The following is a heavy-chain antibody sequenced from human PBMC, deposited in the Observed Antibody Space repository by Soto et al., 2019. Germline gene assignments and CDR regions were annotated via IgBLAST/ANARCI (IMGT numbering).Heavy chain of an antibody. CDR3: ASRAGQLPYYFDY. J-gene: IGHJ4*02. CDR1: GYTFSNYG. V-gene: IGHV1-18*03. Sequence: QVQLVQSGAEVKKPGASVMVSCKASGYTFSNYGFTWLRQAPGQGLEWMGWISASKGNTNYAQKFQGRVTLTRDTSTSTAYMELRSLKSDDMAVYYCASRAGQLPYYFDYWGQGTLVTVSS. D-gene: IGHD6-6*01. CDR2: ISASKGNT.